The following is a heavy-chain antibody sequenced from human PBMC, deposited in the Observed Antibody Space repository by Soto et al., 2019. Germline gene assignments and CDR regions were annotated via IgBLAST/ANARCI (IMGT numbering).Heavy chain of an antibody. J-gene: IGHJ6*02. Sequence: QVQLVESGGGVVQPGRSLRLSCTAPGFTFSDYAMHWVRQAPGKGLEWVAVISNDGTNKYYADSVKGRFTISRDNSKNTRYLQMDNLRTEDRAMYYCASDAWLAARGYYYYGMDVWGQGTTVTVSS. CDR3: ASDAWLAARGYYYYGMDV. CDR2: ISNDGTNK. D-gene: IGHD6-6*01. CDR1: GFTFSDYA. V-gene: IGHV3-30-3*01.